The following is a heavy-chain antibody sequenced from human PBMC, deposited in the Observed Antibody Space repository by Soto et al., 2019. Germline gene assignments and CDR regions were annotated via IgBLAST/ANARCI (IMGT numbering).Heavy chain of an antibody. CDR3: ARSRRCVFGT. CDR2: IYFSRNT. J-gene: IGHJ5*02. CDR1: GASISSADYY. Sequence: QVQLQESGPGLVKPSQTLSLTCTVSGASISSADYYWSWIRQSPGKGLEWIGNIYFSRNTYYNPSLERRVSMSLDMAKNQFCLKLRSVTAADSVVSYGARSRRCVFGTWGQGTRVTVSS. D-gene: IGHD2-21*01. V-gene: IGHV4-30-4*01.